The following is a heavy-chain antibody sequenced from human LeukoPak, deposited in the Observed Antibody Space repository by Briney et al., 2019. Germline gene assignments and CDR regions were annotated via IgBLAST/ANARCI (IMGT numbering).Heavy chain of an antibody. CDR1: GYSFTSYW. J-gene: IGHJ4*02. V-gene: IGHV5-51*01. D-gene: IGHD3-22*01. Sequence: GESLKISCKGSGYSFTSYWIGWVRQMLGKGLEWMGIIYPGDSDTRYSPSFQGQVTISADKSISTAYLQWSSLKASDTAMYYCARLGELGYYDSSGYPYYFDYWGQGTLVTVSS. CDR3: ARLGELGYYDSSGYPYYFDY. CDR2: IYPGDSDT.